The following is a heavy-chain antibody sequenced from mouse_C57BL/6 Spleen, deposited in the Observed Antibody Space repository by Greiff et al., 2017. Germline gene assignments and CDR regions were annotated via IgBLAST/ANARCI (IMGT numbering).Heavy chain of an antibody. J-gene: IGHJ2*01. V-gene: IGHV5-17*01. Sequence: EVKLMESGGGLVKPGGSLKLSCAASGFTFSDYGMHWVRQAPEKGLEWVAYISSGSSTIYYADTVKGRFTISRDNAKNTLFLQMTSLRAEDTAMYYCARIHGSFSYFDYWGQGTTLTVSS. D-gene: IGHD1-1*01. CDR2: ISSGSSTI. CDR1: GFTFSDYG. CDR3: ARIHGSFSYFDY.